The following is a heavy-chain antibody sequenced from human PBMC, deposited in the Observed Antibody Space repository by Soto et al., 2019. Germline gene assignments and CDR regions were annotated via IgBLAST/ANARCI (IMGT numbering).Heavy chain of an antibody. V-gene: IGHV3-33*01. CDR3: ARDSLSGSSWYYFDF. D-gene: IGHD6-13*01. Sequence: QVQLVESGGGVVQPGRSLRLSCAASGFTFSSFGMHWVRQAPGKGLEWVAVVWYDGTEKYYADSVKGCFTISRDNSKNTLYLQMHSLGTEDTAVYYCARDSLSGSSWYYFDFWGQGTPVTVSS. CDR2: VWYDGTEK. CDR1: GFTFSSFG. J-gene: IGHJ4*02.